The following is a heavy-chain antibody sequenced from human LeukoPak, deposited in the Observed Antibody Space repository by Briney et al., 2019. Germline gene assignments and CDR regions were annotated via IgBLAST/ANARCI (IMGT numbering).Heavy chain of an antibody. CDR2: INPNSGGT. J-gene: IGHJ4*02. D-gene: IGHD6-13*01. CDR1: GYTFTGYY. Sequence: ASVKVSCKASGYTFTGYYMHWVRQAPGQGLEWMGWINPNSGGTNYAQKFQGRVTMTRDTSISTAYMELSRLRSDDTAVYCCARDLVAGTLWYYFDYWGQGTLVTVSS. CDR3: ARDLVAGTLWYYFDY. V-gene: IGHV1-2*02.